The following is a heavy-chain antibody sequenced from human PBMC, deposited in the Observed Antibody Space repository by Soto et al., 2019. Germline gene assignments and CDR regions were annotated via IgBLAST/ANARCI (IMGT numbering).Heavy chain of an antibody. CDR2: VYSNDDK. CDR3: GRRLDVGSHSF. J-gene: IGHJ3*01. CDR1: GFSLSNSGVG. Sequence: QITLEESGPALAKPTQTLTLTCSFSGFSLSNSGVGVAWIRLPPGKPLEWLALVYSNDDKRYSPSVRNRVTITKDTPTDRVVLTMTRVPPVDTATYYLGRRLDVGSHSFWGHGTMVTVAS. D-gene: IGHD2-15*01. V-gene: IGHV2-5*01.